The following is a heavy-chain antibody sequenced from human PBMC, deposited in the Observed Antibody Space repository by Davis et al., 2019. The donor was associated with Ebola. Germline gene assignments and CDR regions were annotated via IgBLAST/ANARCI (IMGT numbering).Heavy chain of an antibody. D-gene: IGHD4-17*01. CDR2: IYSGGST. J-gene: IGHJ4*02. Sequence: GESLKISCAASDFTFSSYAMSWVRQAPGKGLGWVSVIYSGGSTYYADSVKGRFTISRDNSKNTLYLQMNSLRAEDTAVYYCAKVDYGDLFFDYWGQGTLVTVSS. CDR3: AKVDYGDLFFDY. V-gene: IGHV3-23*03. CDR1: DFTFSSYA.